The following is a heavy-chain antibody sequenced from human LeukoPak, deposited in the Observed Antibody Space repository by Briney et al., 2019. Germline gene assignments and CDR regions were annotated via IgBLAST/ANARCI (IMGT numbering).Heavy chain of an antibody. CDR1: GFTFSAYD. J-gene: IGHJ3*02. Sequence: GGSLRLSCVGSGFTFSAYDMQWVRQAPGKGLEWVSGTSRSSGAHYTDSVKGRFTISRDNSKDTLYLQTDSLRAEDTAVYYCAQGGYFAFDMWGQGTMVTVSS. V-gene: IGHV3-23*01. D-gene: IGHD2-2*03. CDR2: TSRSSGA. CDR3: AQGGYFAFDM.